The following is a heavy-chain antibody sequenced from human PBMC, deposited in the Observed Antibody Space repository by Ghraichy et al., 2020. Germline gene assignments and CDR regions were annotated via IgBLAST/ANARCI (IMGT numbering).Heavy chain of an antibody. CDR2: INPNSGGT. CDR3: ARIGSSGWSNYYYYYDMDV. D-gene: IGHD6-19*01. CDR1: GYTFTDYY. Sequence: ASVVSCKASGYTFTDYYIHWVRQAPGQGLEWMGRINPNSGGTNYAQKFQGRVTMTRDTSISTAYMELTRLRSDDTAVYYCARIGSSGWSNYYYYYDMDVWGQGTTVTVSS. V-gene: IGHV1-2*06. J-gene: IGHJ6*02.